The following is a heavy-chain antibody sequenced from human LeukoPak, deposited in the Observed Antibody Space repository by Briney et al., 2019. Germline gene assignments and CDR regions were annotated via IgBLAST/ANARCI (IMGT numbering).Heavy chain of an antibody. J-gene: IGHJ4*02. CDR1: GGSFSGYY. V-gene: IGHV4-34*01. D-gene: IGHD3-3*01. CDR2: IYHSGST. Sequence: SETLSLTCAVYGGSFSGYYWSWIRQPPGKGLEWIGEIYHSGSTNYNLSLKSRVTISVDKSKNQFSLKLNSVTAADTAVYYCANQEYDFWSGYLLGYFDYWGQGTLVTVSS. CDR3: ANQEYDFWSGYLLGYFDY.